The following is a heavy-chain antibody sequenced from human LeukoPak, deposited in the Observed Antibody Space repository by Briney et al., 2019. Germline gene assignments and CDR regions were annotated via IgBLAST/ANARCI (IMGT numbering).Heavy chain of an antibody. CDR3: ARANRPYYDYYGMDI. J-gene: IGHJ6*02. V-gene: IGHV3-30-3*01. Sequence: GRSLGLSCAASGFTFSTYAIPWVRQAPGKGLEWLAVISYDGSSKYYADSVRGRFTISRDNSKNTLYLQMNSLRAEDTAVYYCARANRPYYDYYGMDIWGQGTTVTVSS. CDR2: ISYDGSSK. CDR1: GFTFSTYA.